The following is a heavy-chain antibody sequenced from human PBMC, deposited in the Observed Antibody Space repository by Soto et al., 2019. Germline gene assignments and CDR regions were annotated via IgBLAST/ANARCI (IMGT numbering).Heavy chain of an antibody. D-gene: IGHD3-22*01. CDR2: ISSSGSTI. J-gene: IGHJ4*02. Sequence: GGSLRLSCAASGFTFSDYYMSWIRQAPGKGLEWVSYISSSGSTIYYADSVKGRFTISRDNAKNSLYLQMNSLRAEDTAVYYCARDLSPTYYYDSSGYYFPLKEPFDYWGQGTLVTVSS. V-gene: IGHV3-11*01. CDR1: GFTFSDYY. CDR3: ARDLSPTYYYDSSGYYFPLKEPFDY.